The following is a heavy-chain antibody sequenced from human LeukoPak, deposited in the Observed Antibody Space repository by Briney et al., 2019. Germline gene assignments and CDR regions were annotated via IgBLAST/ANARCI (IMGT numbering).Heavy chain of an antibody. J-gene: IGHJ5*02. D-gene: IGHD3-22*01. V-gene: IGHV1-8*01. CDR1: GYSFTSHD. Sequence: ASVKVSCKASGYSFTSHDINWVRQATGQGLEWMGWMNPNSGNTGYAQKFQGGVTMTRDTSISTAYMELSRLRSDDTAVYYCARVASSGYYRDWFDPWGQGTLVTVSS. CDR2: MNPNSGNT. CDR3: ARVASSGYYRDWFDP.